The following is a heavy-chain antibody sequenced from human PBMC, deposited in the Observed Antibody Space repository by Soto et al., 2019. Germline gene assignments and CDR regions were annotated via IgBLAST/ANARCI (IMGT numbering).Heavy chain of an antibody. D-gene: IGHD1-1*01. CDR2: ISGSGDDT. CDR1: GFTFSTFA. J-gene: IGHJ4*02. V-gene: IGHV3-23*01. CDR3: ATPIPKTGTTFGF. Sequence: QLLESGGGFVQPGGSLRLSCVASGFTFSTFAMAWVRQAPGEGLEWVSAISGSGDDTFYADSMKGRFTISRDNSKDTLYLQINSLRAEDTAVYYCATPIPKTGTTFGFWGQGTLVTVSS.